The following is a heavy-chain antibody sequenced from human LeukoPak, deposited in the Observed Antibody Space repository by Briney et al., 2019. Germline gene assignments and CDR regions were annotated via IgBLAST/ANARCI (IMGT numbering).Heavy chain of an antibody. V-gene: IGHV1-18*01. J-gene: IGHJ4*02. CDR2: ISINNLNT. D-gene: IGHD1-1*01. CDR3: ARAPLYDGNVLGDYFDF. CDR1: GYTFANFG. Sequence: GPVKVSCKASGYTFANFGITWVRQAPGQGLEWMGWISINNLNTRYVQTLQGRVTLTTDTSASTASMELTDLNTDDTAVYYCARAPLYDGNVLGDYFDFWGQGTLVVVSS.